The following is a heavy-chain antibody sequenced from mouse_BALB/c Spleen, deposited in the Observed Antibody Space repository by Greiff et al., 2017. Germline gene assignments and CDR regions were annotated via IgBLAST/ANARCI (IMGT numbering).Heavy chain of an antibody. CDR2: IYPYNGGT. CDR3: ARHYGSSWFAY. J-gene: IGHJ3*01. Sequence: VQLKQSGPELVKPGASVKISCKASGYTFPDYNMHWVKQSHGKSLEWIGYIYPYNGGTGYNQKFKSKATLTVDNSSSTAYMELRTLTSEDSAVYYCARHYGSSWFAYWGQGTLVTVSA. D-gene: IGHD1-1*01. CDR1: GYTFPDYN. V-gene: IGHV1S29*02.